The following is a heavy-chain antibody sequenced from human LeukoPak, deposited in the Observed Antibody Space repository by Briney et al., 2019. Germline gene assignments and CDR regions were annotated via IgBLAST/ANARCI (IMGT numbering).Heavy chain of an antibody. D-gene: IGHD2-15*01. CDR2: FDPEDGET. J-gene: IGHJ5*02. CDR1: GYTLTELS. V-gene: IGHV1-24*01. Sequence: ASVKVSCKVSGYTLTELSMHWVRQAPGKGLEWMGGFDPEDGETIYAQKFQGRVTMTEDTSTDTAYMELSSLRSEDTAVYYCATDLDCSGGSCYSALHNWFDPWGQGTLVTVSS. CDR3: ATDLDCSGGSCYSALHNWFDP.